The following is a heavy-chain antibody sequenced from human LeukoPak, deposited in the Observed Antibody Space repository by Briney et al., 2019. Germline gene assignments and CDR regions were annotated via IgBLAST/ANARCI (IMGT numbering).Heavy chain of an antibody. CDR2: IYPGDSDT. D-gene: IGHD3-10*01. CDR3: ARQVRITMVRGVPRYNWFDP. J-gene: IGHJ5*02. V-gene: IGHV5-51*01. Sequence: SGESLKISCKGSGYSFTSYWIGWVRQMPGKGLEWMGIIYPGDSDTRYSPSFQGQVTISADKSISTAYLQWSSLKASDTAMYYCARQVRITMVRGVPRYNWFDPWGQGTLVTVSS. CDR1: GYSFTSYW.